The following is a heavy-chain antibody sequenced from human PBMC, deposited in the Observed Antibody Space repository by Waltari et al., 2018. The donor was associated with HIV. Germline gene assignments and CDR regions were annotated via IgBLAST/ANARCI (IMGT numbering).Heavy chain of an antibody. D-gene: IGHD3-16*01. CDR1: GFSFSDSW. V-gene: IGHV3-7*01. Sequence: VQLVESGGALVQPGGSLTLSCAASGFSFSDSWMSWVRQAPGKGLEWGGTRKQDEKQKDYWDSVEGRFTISRDSAKRTLFLQMNSLRVEDTAVYYCARGDYFGWGRGARSWFGPWGQGTLVTVSS. J-gene: IGHJ5*02. CDR2: RKQDEKQK. CDR3: ARGDYFGWGRGARSWFGP.